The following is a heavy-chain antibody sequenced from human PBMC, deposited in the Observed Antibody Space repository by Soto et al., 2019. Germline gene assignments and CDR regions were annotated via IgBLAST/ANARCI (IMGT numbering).Heavy chain of an antibody. Sequence: QVQLVESGGGVVQRGGSLRLSCQASGFNFDNYGMHWVRQAPGKGLEWVAVITYDGSNKYYADSVKGRFTISRDNSKNTLSLHLNTLKPEDTAVYHCAKDRVGGTFYTPLGFWGQGTLVTVSS. V-gene: IGHV3-30*18. CDR3: AKDRVGGTFYTPLGF. CDR1: GFNFDNYG. CDR2: ITYDGSNK. D-gene: IGHD1-7*01. J-gene: IGHJ4*02.